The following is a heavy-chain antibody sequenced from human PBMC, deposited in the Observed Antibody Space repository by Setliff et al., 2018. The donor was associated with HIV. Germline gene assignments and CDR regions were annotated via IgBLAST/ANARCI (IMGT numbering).Heavy chain of an antibody. CDR1: GFTFSSYG. V-gene: IGHV3-23*01. CDR3: AQETQYFYNTVGYYPLGY. D-gene: IGHD3-22*01. J-gene: IGHJ4*02. Sequence: GGSLRLSCAATGFTFSSYGMTWVRQAPGKGLEWVSTISDGVSGTYYADSVKGRFTSSRDNSKNTLWLQMNSLRAEDTAAYFCAQETQYFYNTVGYYPLGYWGQGTLVTVSS. CDR2: ISDGVSGT.